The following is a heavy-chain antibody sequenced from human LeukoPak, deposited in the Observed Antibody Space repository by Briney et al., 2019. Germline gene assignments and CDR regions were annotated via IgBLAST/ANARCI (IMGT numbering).Heavy chain of an antibody. J-gene: IGHJ4*02. Sequence: GRSLRLSCAASGFTFSSYPMHWVRQAPGKGLEWVAIISYDGSSEYYADCVKGRFTISRDNFKNTLYLRMNSLRTEDTAIYYCARGAYYSGDAYNKALRLGYWGQGTLVTVSS. CDR1: GFTFSSYP. CDR3: ARGAYYSGDAYNKALRLGY. CDR2: ISYDGSSE. V-gene: IGHV3-30-3*01. D-gene: IGHD5-24*01.